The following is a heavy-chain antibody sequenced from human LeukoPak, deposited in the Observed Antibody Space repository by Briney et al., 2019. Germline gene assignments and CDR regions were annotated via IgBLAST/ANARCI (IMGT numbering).Heavy chain of an antibody. V-gene: IGHV3-23*01. CDR2: ISGSGGST. CDR3: ARLMGSYLDY. CDR1: GFTFSSYA. J-gene: IGHJ4*02. D-gene: IGHD3-10*01. Sequence: GGSLRLSCAASGFTFSSYAMSWVRQAPGKGLEWVSAISGSGGSTYYADSVKGRFTISRDNSKNTLYLQMDSLGAEDTGLYYCARLMGSYLDYWGQGTLVTVSS.